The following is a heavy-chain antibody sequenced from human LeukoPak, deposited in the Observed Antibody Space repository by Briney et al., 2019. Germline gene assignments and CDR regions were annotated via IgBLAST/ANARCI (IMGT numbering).Heavy chain of an antibody. CDR2: IYHSGST. CDR3: ARRMEHYGNYYFDY. D-gene: IGHD3-10*01. Sequence: SETLSLTCAVSGYSISSGYYWGWIRPPPGKGLEWIGIIYHSGSTFYNPSVKRRVTISLDASTNQFSLKLSSVTAADRAVYYCARRMEHYGNYYFDYWGQGTLVTVSS. CDR1: GYSISSGYY. V-gene: IGHV4-38-2*01. J-gene: IGHJ4*02.